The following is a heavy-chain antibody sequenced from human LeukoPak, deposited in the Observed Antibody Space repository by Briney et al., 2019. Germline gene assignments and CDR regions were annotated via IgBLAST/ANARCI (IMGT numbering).Heavy chain of an antibody. V-gene: IGHV3-7*04. Sequence: SVKGRFTISRDSAKNSLFLQMNSLRAEDTAIYYCARYPEHIVVVTAIRDAFDLWGQGTMVTVSS. CDR3: ARYPEHIVVVTAIRDAFDL. D-gene: IGHD2-21*02. J-gene: IGHJ3*01.